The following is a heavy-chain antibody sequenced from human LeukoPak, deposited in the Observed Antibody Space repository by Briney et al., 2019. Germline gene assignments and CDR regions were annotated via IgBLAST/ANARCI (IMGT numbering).Heavy chain of an antibody. CDR3: ARVGTDGYNYDY. V-gene: IGHV3-21*01. CDR1: GFTFSSYS. Sequence: GGSLRLSCAASGFTFSSYSMNWVRQAPGKGLEWVSSISSSSSYIYYADSVKGRFTISRDNAKNTLYLEMNSVRAEDRAVYYCARVGTDGYNYDYWGQGTPVTVSS. J-gene: IGHJ4*02. CDR2: ISSSSSYI. D-gene: IGHD5-24*01.